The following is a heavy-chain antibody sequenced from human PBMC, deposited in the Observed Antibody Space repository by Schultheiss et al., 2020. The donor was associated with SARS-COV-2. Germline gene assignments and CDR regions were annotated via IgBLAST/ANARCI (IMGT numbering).Heavy chain of an antibody. J-gene: IGHJ4*02. V-gene: IGHV3-15*01. CDR3: TTDGGAYCGGDCYSRDY. CDR1: GFTFSNAW. CDR2: IKSKTDGGTT. Sequence: GESLKISCAASGFTFSNAWMSWVRQAPGKGLEWVGRIKSKTDGGTTDYAAPVKGRFTISRDDSKNTLYLQMNSLKTEDTAVYYCTTDGGAYCGGDCYSRDYWGQGTLVTVSS. D-gene: IGHD2-21*01.